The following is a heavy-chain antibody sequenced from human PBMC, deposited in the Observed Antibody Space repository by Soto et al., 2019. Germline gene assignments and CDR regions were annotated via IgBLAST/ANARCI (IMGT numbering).Heavy chain of an antibody. D-gene: IGHD6-13*01. V-gene: IGHV3-7*05. J-gene: IGHJ4*02. CDR2: IKQDGSEK. Sequence: GGSLRLSCAASGFTFSSYWMSWVRQAPGKGLEWVANIKQDGSEKYYVDSVKGRFTISRDNAKNSLYLQMNSLRAEDTAVYYCARDRRSIAAAGTTWLFDYWGQGTLVTVSS. CDR3: ARDRRSIAAAGTTWLFDY. CDR1: GFTFSSYW.